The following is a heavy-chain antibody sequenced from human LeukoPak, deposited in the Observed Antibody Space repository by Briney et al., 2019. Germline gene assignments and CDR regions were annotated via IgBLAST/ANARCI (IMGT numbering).Heavy chain of an antibody. D-gene: IGHD3-9*01. Sequence: ASVKVSCKASGYTFTRYGISWVRQAPGQGLEWMGWISAYNGNTNYAQKLQGRVTMTTDTSTSTAYMELSSLRSDDTAVYYCARDLRPKFYYYYGMDVWGQGTTVTVSS. CDR3: ARDLRPKFYYYYGMDV. CDR2: ISAYNGNT. J-gene: IGHJ6*02. CDR1: GYTFTRYG. V-gene: IGHV1-18*01.